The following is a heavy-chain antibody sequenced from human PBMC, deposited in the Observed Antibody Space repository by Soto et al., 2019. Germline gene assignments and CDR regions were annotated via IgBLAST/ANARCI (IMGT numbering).Heavy chain of an antibody. D-gene: IGHD1-7*01. CDR3: AKGEGYKWNYEFDP. CDR2: ISDSSSNT. V-gene: IGHV3-11*06. J-gene: IGHJ5*02. Sequence: GGSLRLSCAASGFTFSDYYMSWIRQAPGKGLEWVSYISDSSSNTNYGDSVKGRFTISRDNAKNLLYLQMNSLRAEDTAVYYCAKGEGYKWNYEFDPWGQGTLAPVSS. CDR1: GFTFSDYY.